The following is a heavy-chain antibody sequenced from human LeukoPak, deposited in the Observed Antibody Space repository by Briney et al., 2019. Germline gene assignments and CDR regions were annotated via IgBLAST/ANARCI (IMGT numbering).Heavy chain of an antibody. CDR3: TRRDTAMVNFDY. CDR1: GFTFSGSA. D-gene: IGHD5-18*01. Sequence: PGGSLRFSCAASGFTFSGSAMHWVRQASGKGLEWVGRIRSKANSYATAYAASVKGRFTISRDDSKNTAYLQMNSLKTEDTAVYYCTRRDTAMVNFDYWGQGTLVTVSS. J-gene: IGHJ4*02. V-gene: IGHV3-73*01. CDR2: IRSKANSYAT.